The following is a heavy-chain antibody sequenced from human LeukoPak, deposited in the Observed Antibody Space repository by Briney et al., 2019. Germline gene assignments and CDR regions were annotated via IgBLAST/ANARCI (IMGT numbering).Heavy chain of an antibody. V-gene: IGHV5-51*01. CDR2: IYPGDSDT. J-gene: IGHJ4*02. CDR1: GYSFTSYW. Sequence: GESLKISCKGSGYSFTSYWIGWVRQLPGKGLEWMGIIYPGDSDTRYSPSFQGQVTISADESISTAYLQWSSLKASDTAMYYCARLWGGIAVAGSHFDYWGQGTLVTVSS. CDR3: ARLWGGIAVAGSHFDY. D-gene: IGHD6-19*01.